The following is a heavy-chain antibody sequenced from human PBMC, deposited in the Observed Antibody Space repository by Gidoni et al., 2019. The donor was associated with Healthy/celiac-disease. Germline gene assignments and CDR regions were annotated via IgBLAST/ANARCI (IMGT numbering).Heavy chain of an antibody. CDR2: IDWDDDK. V-gene: IGHV2-70*01. J-gene: IGHJ5*02. D-gene: IGHD3-10*01. CDR1: GFSLTTSGMC. CDR3: ARMHVARGQNWFDP. Sequence: QVTLRESGPALVKPTQTLTLTCTFSGFSLTTSGMCVSWIRQPPGKALEWLALIDWDDDKYYSTSLKTRLTISKDTSKNQVVLTMTNMDPVDTATYYCARMHVARGQNWFDPWGQGTLVTVSS.